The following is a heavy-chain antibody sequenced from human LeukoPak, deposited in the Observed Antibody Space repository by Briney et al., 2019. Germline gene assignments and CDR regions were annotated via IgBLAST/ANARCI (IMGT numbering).Heavy chain of an antibody. D-gene: IGHD1-7*01. J-gene: IGHJ3*02. CDR2: MNPNSGNT. Sequence: GASVKVSCKASGYTFTSYDINWVRQATGQGLEWMGWMNPNSGNTGYAQKFQGRVTMTRNTSISTAYMELSSLRSEDTAVYYCARARRNYGAFDIWGQGTTVTVSS. CDR1: GYTFTSYD. V-gene: IGHV1-8*01. CDR3: ARARRNYGAFDI.